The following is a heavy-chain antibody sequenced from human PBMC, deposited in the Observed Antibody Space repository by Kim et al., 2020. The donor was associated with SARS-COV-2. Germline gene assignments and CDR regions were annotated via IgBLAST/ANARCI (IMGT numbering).Heavy chain of an antibody. CDR2: ISAYNGNT. Sequence: ASVKVSCKASGYTFTSYGISWVRQAPGQGLEWMGWISAYNGNTNYAQKLQGRVTMTTDTSTSTAYMELRSLRSDDTAVYYCARDRWGDTPGESTHPSGDFDYWGQGTLVTVSS. D-gene: IGHD3-10*01. J-gene: IGHJ4*02. CDR3: ARDRWGDTPGESTHPSGDFDY. V-gene: IGHV1-18*04. CDR1: GYTFTSYG.